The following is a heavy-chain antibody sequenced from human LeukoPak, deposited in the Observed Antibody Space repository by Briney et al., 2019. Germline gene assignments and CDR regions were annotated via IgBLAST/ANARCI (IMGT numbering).Heavy chain of an antibody. Sequence: PGGSLRLSCAASGFTFSSYGMHWVRRAPGKGLEWVAVISYDGSNKYYADSVKGRFTISRDNSKNTLHLQMNSLRAEDTAVYYCARGVRYCTNGVCYLPPFDYWGQGTLVTVSS. V-gene: IGHV3-30*03. CDR3: ARGVRYCTNGVCYLPPFDY. CDR1: GFTFSSYG. D-gene: IGHD2-8*01. CDR2: ISYDGSNK. J-gene: IGHJ4*02.